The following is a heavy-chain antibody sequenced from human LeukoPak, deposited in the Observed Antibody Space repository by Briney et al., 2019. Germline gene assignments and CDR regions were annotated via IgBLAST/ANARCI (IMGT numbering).Heavy chain of an antibody. Sequence: GGSLRHSCAGSGFTFSTYSMNWVRQAPGKGLEWVSYISSSTTYIYYVDSVKGRFIISRDNAKNSLYLQMNSLRAEDTSVYYCARDRGYCSGGSCYSNAFDIWGQGTLVTVSS. D-gene: IGHD2-15*01. J-gene: IGHJ3*02. CDR3: ARDRGYCSGGSCYSNAFDI. CDR2: ISSSTTYI. V-gene: IGHV3-21*01. CDR1: GFTFSTYS.